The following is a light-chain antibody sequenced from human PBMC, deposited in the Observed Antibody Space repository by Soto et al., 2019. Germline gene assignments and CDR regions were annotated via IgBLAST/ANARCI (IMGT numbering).Light chain of an antibody. CDR2: GAS. CDR3: QQYGSSPQWT. V-gene: IGKV3-20*01. J-gene: IGKJ1*01. Sequence: EVVLTQSPGTLSLSPGERATLSCRASQSVSSSYLAWYQQKPGQAPRLLIYGASSRATGIPDRFSGSGSGTDFTLTISRLEPEDFAVYYCQQYGSSPQWTFGQGTKEDIK. CDR1: QSVSSSY.